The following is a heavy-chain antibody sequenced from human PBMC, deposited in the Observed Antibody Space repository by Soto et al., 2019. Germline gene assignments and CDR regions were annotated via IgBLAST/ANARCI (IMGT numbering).Heavy chain of an antibody. D-gene: IGHD6-25*01. V-gene: IGHV1-69*08. CDR3: AREDRDRDTGLVAAAIDGMDV. J-gene: IGHJ6*04. CDR1: GGTFSRYS. CDR2: IIPIFGIA. Sequence: QVQLVQSGAEVKKPGSSVQVSCKASGGTFSRYSITWVRPAPGHGLEWIGRIIPIFGIASYAQKFQGRVTIPADESTSTAYMEVSSLRSDDTAVYYSAREDRDRDTGLVAAAIDGMDVWGKGTTVTVSS.